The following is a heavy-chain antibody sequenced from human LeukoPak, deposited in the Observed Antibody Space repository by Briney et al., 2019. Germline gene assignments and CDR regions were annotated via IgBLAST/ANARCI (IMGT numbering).Heavy chain of an antibody. CDR1: GYSISSGYY. CDR2: IYHSGST. CDR3: ASTYYDILTGYTDAFDI. J-gene: IGHJ3*02. Sequence: SETLSLTCTVSGYSISSGYYWGWIRQPPGKGLEWIGSIYHSGSTYYNPSLKSRVTISVDTSKNQFSLKLSSVTAADTAVYYCASTYYDILTGYTDAFDIWGQGTMVTVSS. V-gene: IGHV4-38-2*02. D-gene: IGHD3-9*01.